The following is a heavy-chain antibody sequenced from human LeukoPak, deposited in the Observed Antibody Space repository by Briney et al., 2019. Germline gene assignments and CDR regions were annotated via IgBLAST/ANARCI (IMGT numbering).Heavy chain of an antibody. Sequence: ASVKVSCKASGYTFTGYYMHWVRQAPGQGLEWMGRINPNRGGTNYAQKFQGRVTMTRDTSISTAYMELSRLRSDDTAVYYCARVKGYCSGGSCYSAHYYYGMDVWGQGTTVTVSS. CDR1: GYTFTGYY. V-gene: IGHV1-2*06. J-gene: IGHJ6*02. D-gene: IGHD2-15*01. CDR3: ARVKGYCSGGSCYSAHYYYGMDV. CDR2: INPNRGGT.